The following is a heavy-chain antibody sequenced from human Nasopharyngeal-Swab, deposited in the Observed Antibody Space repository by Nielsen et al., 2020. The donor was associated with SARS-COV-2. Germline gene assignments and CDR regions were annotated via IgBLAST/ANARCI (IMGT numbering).Heavy chain of an antibody. J-gene: IGHJ6*02. CDR3: ASQGSGSYYLLCYYYGMDV. CDR2: IYYSGST. D-gene: IGHD1-26*01. Sequence: WIRQPPGKGLEWIGSIYYSGSTYYNPSLKSRVTISVDTSKNQFSLKLSSVTAADTAVYYCASQGSGSYYLLCYYYGMDVWGQGTTVTVSS. V-gene: IGHV4-39*01.